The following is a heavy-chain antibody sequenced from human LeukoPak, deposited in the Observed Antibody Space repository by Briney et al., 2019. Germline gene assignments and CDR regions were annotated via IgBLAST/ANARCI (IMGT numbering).Heavy chain of an antibody. CDR3: ARVSPNTATTLQYFDY. Sequence: GGSLRLSCAASGFTFSSYWMSCVRQAPGKGLEWVANIKQDGSEKYYVDSVKGRFTISRDNAKNSLYLQMNSLRAEDTAVYYGARVSPNTATTLQYFDYWDQGTLVTVSS. V-gene: IGHV3-7*01. D-gene: IGHD4-17*01. CDR2: IKQDGSEK. J-gene: IGHJ4*02. CDR1: GFTFSSYW.